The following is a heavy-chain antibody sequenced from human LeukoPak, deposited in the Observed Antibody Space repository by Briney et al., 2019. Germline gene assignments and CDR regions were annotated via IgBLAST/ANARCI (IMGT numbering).Heavy chain of an antibody. D-gene: IGHD4-17*01. CDR1: GGSISSSSYY. Sequence: PSETLSLTCTVSGGSISSSSYYCGWIRQPPGKGLEWIGSIYYSGSTYYNPSLKSRVTISVDTSKNQFSLKLSSVTAADTAVYYCARQGTVTTYYYYYYGMDVWGQGTTVTVSS. CDR3: ARQGTVTTYYYYYYGMDV. CDR2: IYYSGST. V-gene: IGHV4-39*01. J-gene: IGHJ6*02.